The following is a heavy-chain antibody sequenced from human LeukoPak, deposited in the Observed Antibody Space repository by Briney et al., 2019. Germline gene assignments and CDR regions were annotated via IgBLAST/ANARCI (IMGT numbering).Heavy chain of an antibody. CDR1: GCSISSSSYY. CDR3: ARGGYSYGYAWFDP. Sequence: SETLYLTCTVSGCSISSSSYYWGWIRQPPGKGLEWIGSIYYSGSTYYNPSLKSRVTISVDTSKNQFSLKLSSVTAADTAVYYCARGGYSYGYAWFDPWGQGTLVTVSS. CDR2: IYYSGST. V-gene: IGHV4-39*01. D-gene: IGHD5-18*01. J-gene: IGHJ5*02.